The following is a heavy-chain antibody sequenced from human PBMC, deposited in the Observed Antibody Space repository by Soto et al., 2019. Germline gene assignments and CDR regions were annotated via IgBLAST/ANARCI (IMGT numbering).Heavy chain of an antibody. J-gene: IGHJ5*02. CDR1: GFTFTSSA. CDR2: IVVGSGNT. D-gene: IGHD1-26*01. CDR3: AREEIVGATELQYNWFDP. V-gene: IGHV1-58*02. Sequence: SVKVSCKASGFTFTSSAMQWVRQARGQRLEWIGWIVVGSGNTNYAQKFQERVTITRDMSTSTAYMELSSLRSEDTAVYYCAREEIVGATELQYNWFDPWGQGTLVTVSS.